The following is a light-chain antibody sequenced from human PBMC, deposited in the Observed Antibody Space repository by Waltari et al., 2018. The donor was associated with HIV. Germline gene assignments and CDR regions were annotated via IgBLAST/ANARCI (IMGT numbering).Light chain of an antibody. V-gene: IGLV2-14*03. J-gene: IGLJ2*01. Sequence: QSALTQPASVSGAPGQSITISCTGTASDIGDHTYVSWYQQHPGKAPKLVSYDVSNRPSGISTRFSGSKSGTTASLTISGLQAEDEAVYYCSSYTRNTRTTAWLFGGGTRLTVL. CDR2: DVS. CDR1: ASDIGDHTY. CDR3: SSYTRNTRTTAWL.